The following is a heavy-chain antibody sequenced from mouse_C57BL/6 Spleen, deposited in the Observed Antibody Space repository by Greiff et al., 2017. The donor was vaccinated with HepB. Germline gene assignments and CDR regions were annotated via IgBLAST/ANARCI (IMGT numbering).Heavy chain of an antibody. CDR3: TGYYVSSPIDV. D-gene: IGHD1-1*01. CDR1: GYTFTDYE. CDR2: IDPETGGT. Sequence: QVQLQQSGAELVRPGASVTLSCKASGYTFTDYEMHWVKQTPVHGLEWIGAIDPETGGTAYNQKFKGKAILTADKSSSTAYMELRSLTSEDSAVYYCTGYYVSSPIDVWGTGTTVTVSS. J-gene: IGHJ1*03. V-gene: IGHV1-15*01.